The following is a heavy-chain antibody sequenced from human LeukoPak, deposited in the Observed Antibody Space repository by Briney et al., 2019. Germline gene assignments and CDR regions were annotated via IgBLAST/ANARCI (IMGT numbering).Heavy chain of an antibody. CDR2: VHPNTGNT. J-gene: IGHJ5*02. D-gene: IGHD1-14*01. CDR3: ARGPRNDP. CDR1: GYPFTTYE. V-gene: IGHV1-8*01. Sequence: ASVKVSCKTSGYPFTTYEINWVRQAAGQGLEWMGWVHPNTGNTAYAQRFQGRVTMTRDTSISTAYMELSSLTSNDAAVYFCARGPRNDPWGQGTLVTVSS.